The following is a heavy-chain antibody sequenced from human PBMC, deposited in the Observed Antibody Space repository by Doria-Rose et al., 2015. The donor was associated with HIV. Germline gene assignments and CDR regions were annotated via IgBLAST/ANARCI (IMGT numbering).Heavy chain of an antibody. CDR2: MSSDDER. D-gene: IGHD6-13*01. CDR1: GVSLSSPGMG. CDR3: ARIRSSRWYHKYYFDF. Sequence: QVTLKESGPVLVKPTETLTLTCTVSGVSLSSPGMGVSWIRQPPGKALEWLANMSSDDERSYKTSLKSRLTSSRGTSKSQVVLTMTDMDPVDTATYYCARIRSSRWYHKYYFDFWGQGTLVIVSA. V-gene: IGHV2-26*01. J-gene: IGHJ4*02.